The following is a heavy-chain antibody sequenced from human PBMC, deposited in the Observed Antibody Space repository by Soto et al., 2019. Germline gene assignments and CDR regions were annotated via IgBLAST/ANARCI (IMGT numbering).Heavy chain of an antibody. CDR3: ARETLRDAIDI. CDR2: IRANDESI. V-gene: IGHV3-48*03. CDR1: GCDFRSDE. J-gene: IGHJ3*02. Sequence: GGSLRLSCVASGCDFRSDEMNWVRQAPGKGLEWVSNIRANDESIYYADSVKGRVSVSRDNAKNSLFLEMNSLRVDDTAVYYCARETLRDAIDIWGQGTMVTVSS.